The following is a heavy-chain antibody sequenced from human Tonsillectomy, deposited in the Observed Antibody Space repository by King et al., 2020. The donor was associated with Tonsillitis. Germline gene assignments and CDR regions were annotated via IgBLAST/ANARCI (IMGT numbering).Heavy chain of an antibody. V-gene: IGHV3-33*05. CDR2: ISYDGSTK. CDR3: ASPSDSRGYLDY. J-gene: IGHJ4*02. CDR1: GFTFSDYG. D-gene: IGHD3-22*01. Sequence: VQLVESGGGVVQPGRSLRLSCAASGFTFSDYGIHWVRQAPGKGLEWVAVISYDGSTKSYADSVKGRFTISRDNSKNTLYLQMNSLRADDTAVYYCASPSDSRGYLDYGGQGTLVTVSS.